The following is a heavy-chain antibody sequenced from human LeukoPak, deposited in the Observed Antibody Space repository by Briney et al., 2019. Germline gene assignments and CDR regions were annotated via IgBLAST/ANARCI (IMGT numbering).Heavy chain of an antibody. V-gene: IGHV3-66*01. J-gene: IGHJ4*02. Sequence: AGGSLRLSCAASGFTVSTNYMSWVRQAPGKGLEWVSVIYSGGSTYYADSVKGRFTISRDNSKNTLYLQMNSLRAEDTAVYYCAREYYYGSGSNYYFDYWGQGTLVTVSS. CDR1: GFTVSTNY. CDR2: IYSGGST. CDR3: AREYYYGSGSNYYFDY. D-gene: IGHD3-10*01.